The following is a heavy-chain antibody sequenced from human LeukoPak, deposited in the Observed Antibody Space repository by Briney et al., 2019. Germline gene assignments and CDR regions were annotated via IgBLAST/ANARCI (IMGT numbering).Heavy chain of an antibody. J-gene: IGHJ6*03. CDR1: GITFSNYN. D-gene: IGHD1-1*01. Sequence: GGSLRLSCAAPGITFSNYNMNWVRQAPGKSLEWISAVTSSSSYTFYADSVKGRFTISRDNAQNSLYLQMNSLRVEDTAIYYCARDPYNGAYSEGYYYYYMDVWGKGTTVTVSS. CDR3: ARDPYNGAYSEGYYYYYMDV. CDR2: VTSSSSYT. V-gene: IGHV3-21*01.